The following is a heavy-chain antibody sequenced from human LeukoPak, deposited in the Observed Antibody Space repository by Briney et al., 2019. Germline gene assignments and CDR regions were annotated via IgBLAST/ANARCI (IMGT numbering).Heavy chain of an antibody. J-gene: IGHJ4*02. CDR1: GGTFSSYA. D-gene: IGHD1-1*01. CDR3: ARVRTVQLDAGPPELDGPYFDY. V-gene: IGHV1-69*13. CDR2: IIPIFGTA. Sequence: SVKVSCTASGGTFSSYAISWVRQAPGQGLEWMGGIIPIFGTANYAQKFQGRVTITADESTSTAYMELSSLRSEDTAVYYCARVRTVQLDAGPPELDGPYFDYWGQGTLVTVSS.